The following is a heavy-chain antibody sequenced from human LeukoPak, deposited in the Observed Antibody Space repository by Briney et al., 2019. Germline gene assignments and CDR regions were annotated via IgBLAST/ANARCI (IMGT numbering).Heavy chain of an antibody. CDR2: ISYDGSNK. CDR1: GFTFSSYG. Sequence: GGSLRLSCAASGFTFSSYGMHWVRQAPGKGLEWVAVISYDGSNKYYADSVKGRFTISRDNSKNTLYLQMNSLRSEDTAVYYCARGSPQFDPWGQGTLVTVSS. CDR3: ARGSPQFDP. J-gene: IGHJ5*02. D-gene: IGHD6-19*01. V-gene: IGHV3-30*03.